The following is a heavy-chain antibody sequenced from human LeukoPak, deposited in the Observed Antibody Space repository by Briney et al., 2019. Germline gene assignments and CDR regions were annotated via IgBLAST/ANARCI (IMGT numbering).Heavy chain of an antibody. V-gene: IGHV3-7*03. Sequence: GGSLRPSCAASGFTFSSYWMNWARQAPGKGLEWVASINHNGNVNYYVDSVKGRFTISRDNAKNSLYLQMSNLRAEDTAVYFCARGGGLDVWGQRATVTVSS. J-gene: IGHJ6*02. CDR2: INHNGNVN. D-gene: IGHD3-16*01. CDR3: ARGGGLDV. CDR1: GFTFSSYW.